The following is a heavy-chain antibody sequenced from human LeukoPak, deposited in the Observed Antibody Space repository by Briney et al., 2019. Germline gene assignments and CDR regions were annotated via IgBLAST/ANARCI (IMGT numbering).Heavy chain of an antibody. D-gene: IGHD5-12*01. J-gene: IGHJ5*02. Sequence: AGESLKISSKGSGYSFTSYWIGWVRQMPGKGREWMGIIYPGDSDTRYSPSFQGQVTISADKSISTAYLQWSSLKPSDTAMYYCARRNGATTTNWFDPWGQGTLVTVSS. CDR3: ARRNGATTTNWFDP. V-gene: IGHV5-51*01. CDR1: GYSFTSYW. CDR2: IYPGDSDT.